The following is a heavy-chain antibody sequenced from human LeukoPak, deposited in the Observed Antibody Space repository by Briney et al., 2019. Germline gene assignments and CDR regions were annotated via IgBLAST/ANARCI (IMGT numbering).Heavy chain of an antibody. CDR2: IYSSGST. D-gene: IGHD6-13*01. V-gene: IGHV4-39*07. CDR3: AREKPSIAAAVYWELDY. J-gene: IGHJ4*02. Sequence: SETLSLTCSVSGASISSGSNYWGWIRQPPGKTLEWIGSIYSSGSTYYNPSLKSRVIIIIDTPKNHFSLTLSSVTAADTAVYYCAREKPSIAAAVYWELDYWGQGTLVTVSS. CDR1: GASISSGSNY.